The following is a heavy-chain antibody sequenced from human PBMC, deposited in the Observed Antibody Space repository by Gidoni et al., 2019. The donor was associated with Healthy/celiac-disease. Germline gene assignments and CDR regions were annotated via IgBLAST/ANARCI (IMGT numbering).Heavy chain of an antibody. J-gene: IGHJ3*02. CDR1: GGSISSYY. CDR3: ARVDSSGYSHAAFDI. D-gene: IGHD3-22*01. V-gene: IGHV4-4*07. Sequence: QVQLQESGPGLVKPSETLSLTCTVSGGSISSYYWSWIRQPAGKGLDGIGRIYTSGSTNYNPSLKSRVTMSVDTSKNQFSLKLSSVTAADTAVYYCARVDSSGYSHAAFDIWGQGTMVTVSS. CDR2: IYTSGST.